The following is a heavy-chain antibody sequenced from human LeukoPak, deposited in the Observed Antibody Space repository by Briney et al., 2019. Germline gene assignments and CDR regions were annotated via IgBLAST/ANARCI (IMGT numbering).Heavy chain of an antibody. Sequence: ASVKVSCKASGCTFTGYYMHWVRQAPGQGLEWMGWVNPNSGGTNYAQKFQGRVTMTRDTSISTAYMELSRLRSDDTAVYYCARAPGYCSSTSCQSRIWFDPWGQGTLVTVSS. CDR1: GCTFTGYY. D-gene: IGHD2-2*01. CDR2: VNPNSGGT. CDR3: ARAPGYCSSTSCQSRIWFDP. V-gene: IGHV1-2*02. J-gene: IGHJ5*02.